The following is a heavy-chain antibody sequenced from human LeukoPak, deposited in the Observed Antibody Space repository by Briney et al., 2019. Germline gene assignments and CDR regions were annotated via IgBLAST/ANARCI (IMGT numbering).Heavy chain of an antibody. CDR1: GGSISSSSYY. CDR2: IYYSGST. J-gene: IGHJ4*02. Sequence: TSSETLSLTCTVSGGSISSSSYYWGWIRQPPGKGLEWIGSIYYSGSTYYNPSLKSRVTISVDTSKNQFSLKLSSVTAADTAVYYCARHEYYYDSSGSSYYFDYWGQGTLVTVSS. V-gene: IGHV4-39*07. CDR3: ARHEYYYDSSGSSYYFDY. D-gene: IGHD3-22*01.